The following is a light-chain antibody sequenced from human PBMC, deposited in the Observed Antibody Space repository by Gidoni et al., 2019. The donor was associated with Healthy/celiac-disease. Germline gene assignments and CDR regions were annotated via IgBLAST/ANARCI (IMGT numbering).Light chain of an antibody. J-gene: IGKJ5*01. CDR3: QQSYSTPSIT. Sequence: DIQMTQSPSSLSAFVGDRVTITCRASQSISSYLNWYQQKPGKAPKLLIYAASSLQSGVPSRCSGSGSGTDDTLTISSLQPEDVATYYCQQSYSTPSITFGQGTRLEIK. CDR2: AAS. CDR1: QSISSY. V-gene: IGKV1-39*01.